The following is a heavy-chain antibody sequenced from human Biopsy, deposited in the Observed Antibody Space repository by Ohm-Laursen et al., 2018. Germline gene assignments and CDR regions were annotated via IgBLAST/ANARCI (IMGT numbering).Heavy chain of an antibody. CDR1: GFTFNNYG. V-gene: IGHV3-30*18. J-gene: IGHJ6*02. Sequence: SLRLSCTAPGFTFNNYGMQWVRQAPVKGLEWVAFIFYDGSNTYYADSVKGRFTISRDNSRDTLYLQMSSLRAEDTAVYYCAKDRYNYTPIGGFSMDVWGQGTTVTVSS. CDR2: IFYDGSNT. D-gene: IGHD5-18*01. CDR3: AKDRYNYTPIGGFSMDV.